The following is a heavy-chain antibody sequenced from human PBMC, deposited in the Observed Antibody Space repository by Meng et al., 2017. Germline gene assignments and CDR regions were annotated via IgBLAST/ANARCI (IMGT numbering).Heavy chain of an antibody. V-gene: IGHV3-7*01. CDR1: GFTFSSYW. Sequence: GGSLRLSCAASGFTFSSYWMSWVRQAPGKGLEWVANIKQDGSEKYYVDSVKGRFTISRDNAKNSLYLQMNSLRAEDTAVCYCARVSYYGSGSYIYYYYGMDVWGQGTTVTVSS. D-gene: IGHD3-10*01. J-gene: IGHJ6*02. CDR2: IKQDGSEK. CDR3: ARVSYYGSGSYIYYYYGMDV.